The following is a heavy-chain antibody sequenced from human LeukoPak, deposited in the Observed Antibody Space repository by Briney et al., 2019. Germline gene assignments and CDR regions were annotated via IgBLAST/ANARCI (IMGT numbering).Heavy chain of an antibody. CDR2: IRSSGAYI. Sequence: PGGSLRLSCAASGFTFSSYSMNWVRLTPGKGLEWVSSIRSSGAYISYADSVKGRFTISRDNAKNSLYLQMNSLRADDTAVYYCARKASGIVANIPYYFDYWGQGTLVTVSS. CDR3: ARKASGIVANIPYYFDY. V-gene: IGHV3-21*01. D-gene: IGHD5-12*01. CDR1: GFTFSSYS. J-gene: IGHJ4*02.